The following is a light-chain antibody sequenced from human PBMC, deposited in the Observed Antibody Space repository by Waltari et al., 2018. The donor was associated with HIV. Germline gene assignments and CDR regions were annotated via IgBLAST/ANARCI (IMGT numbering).Light chain of an antibody. CDR1: SGSVSSDLY. CDR3: LLYMASGRV. CDR2: NTA. J-gene: IGLJ3*02. V-gene: IGLV8-61*01. Sequence: QTVVHPEPSFPVSPRGTITLTCGLSSGSVSSDLYPSCYHQTKGQPPLTRSYNTATRSSGVPDRFSGSIVGNKAALSITGAQSEDESDYYCLLYMASGRVFGGGTRLTVL.